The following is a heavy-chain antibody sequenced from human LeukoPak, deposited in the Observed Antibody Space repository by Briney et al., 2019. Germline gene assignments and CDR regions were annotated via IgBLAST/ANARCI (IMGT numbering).Heavy chain of an antibody. J-gene: IGHJ4*02. CDR1: GYTFRNYC. D-gene: IGHD3-22*01. CDR3: ARVYYQDSGTSYRHLDY. Sequence: GGSLRLSCAASGYTFRNYCMNWVRQVPGKGLEWVATIKQDESEKYFLDSVKGRFTISRDNAKNSLYLQMNSLRAEDTAVYYCARVYYQDSGTSYRHLDYWGQGTLVTVSS. CDR2: IKQDESEK. V-gene: IGHV3-7*01.